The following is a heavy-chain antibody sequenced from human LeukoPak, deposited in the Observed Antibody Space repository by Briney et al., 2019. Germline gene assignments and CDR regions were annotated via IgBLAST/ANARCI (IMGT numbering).Heavy chain of an antibody. CDR1: GFTFSTYW. CDR3: AREFFSFDSSGYYLWWLDP. V-gene: IGHV3-7*01. CDR2: IKQDGTEK. D-gene: IGHD3-22*01. Sequence: GGSLRLSCAASGFTFSTYWMSWVRQAPGKGLEWMANIKQDGTEKYYVDSVKGRFTISRDNPRNSLYLQMNSLRAEDTAVYYCAREFFSFDSSGYYLWWLDPWGQGTLVTVSS. J-gene: IGHJ5*02.